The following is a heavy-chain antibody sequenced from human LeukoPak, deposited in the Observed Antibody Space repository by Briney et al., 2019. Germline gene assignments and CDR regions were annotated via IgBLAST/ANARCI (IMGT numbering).Heavy chain of an antibody. V-gene: IGHV1-18*04. CDR3: ARDGSASNYYYYMDV. D-gene: IGHD2-2*03. Sequence: ASVKVSCKGSGYNFRSYGISWVRQVPGQGLEWMGWISTYDGKTNYAQKFQGRVTMTTDTSTNTAYMELRSLTSDDTALYYCARDGSASNYYYYMDVWGKGTTVTVSS. J-gene: IGHJ6*03. CDR1: GYNFRSYG. CDR2: ISTYDGKT.